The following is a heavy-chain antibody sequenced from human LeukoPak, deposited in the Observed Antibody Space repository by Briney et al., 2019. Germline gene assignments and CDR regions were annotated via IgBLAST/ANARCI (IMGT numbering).Heavy chain of an antibody. D-gene: IGHD1-7*01. CDR2: MNPNSGNT. V-gene: IGHV1-8*02. CDR3: ARGGRPHWNSRRMGY. J-gene: IGHJ4*02. Sequence: GASVKVSCKASGGTFSSYAISWVRQAPGQGLEWMGWMNPNSGNTGYALKFQGRVTMTRNTSISTAYMELSSLRSEDTAVYYCARGGRPHWNSRRMGYWGQGTLVTVSS. CDR1: GGTFSSYA.